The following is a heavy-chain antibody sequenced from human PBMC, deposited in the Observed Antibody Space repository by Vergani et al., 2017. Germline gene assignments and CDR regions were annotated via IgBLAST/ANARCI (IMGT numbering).Heavy chain of an antibody. Sequence: VQLVQSGAEVKKPGESLKISCKGSGYSFTSYWIGWVRQMPGKGLEWVAVISYDGSNKYYADSVKGRFTISRDNFKNTLYLQMNSLRAEDTAVYYCANERRRLTMILEGGDYWGQGTLVTVSS. CDR2: ISYDGSNK. CDR1: GYSFTSYW. J-gene: IGHJ4*02. V-gene: IGHV3-30*18. CDR3: ANERRRLTMILEGGDY. D-gene: IGHD3-22*01.